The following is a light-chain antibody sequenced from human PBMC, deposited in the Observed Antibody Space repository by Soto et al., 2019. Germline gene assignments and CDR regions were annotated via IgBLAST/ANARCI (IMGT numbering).Light chain of an antibody. CDR1: QSISDT. V-gene: IGKV3-15*01. Sequence: EIVMTQSPATLSVSAGGRATLSCRASQSISDTLAWYQQKPGQAPRILIHGASTRATGFPDRFSGSGSGTDLTLTISRLQSEDFAVYYCQKYNNWPWTCGQGTKVDIK. J-gene: IGKJ1*01. CDR2: GAS. CDR3: QKYNNWPWT.